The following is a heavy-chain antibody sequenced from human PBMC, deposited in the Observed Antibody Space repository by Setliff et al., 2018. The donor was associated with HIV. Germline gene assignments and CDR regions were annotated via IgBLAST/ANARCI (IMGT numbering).Heavy chain of an antibody. J-gene: IGHJ6*02. CDR2: INQDGSEK. Sequence: PGGSLRLSCAASGFTFNNYWMAWVRQAPGKGLEWVGNINQDGSEKNYVDSVKGRFSISRDNAENSLYLQMSSLRAEDTAVYYCARKLRPGHGVDVWGQGTTVTVSS. CDR1: GFTFNNYW. V-gene: IGHV3-7*01. D-gene: IGHD3-10*01. CDR3: ARKLRPGHGVDV.